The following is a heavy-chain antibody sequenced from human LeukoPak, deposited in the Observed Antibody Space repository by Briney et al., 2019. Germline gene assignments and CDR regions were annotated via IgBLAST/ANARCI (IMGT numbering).Heavy chain of an antibody. J-gene: IGHJ4*02. D-gene: IGHD4-23*01. CDR1: GFTFSSYE. V-gene: IGHV3-49*04. CDR3: TRDYGGFDY. Sequence: GGSLRLSWAASGFTFSSYEMNWVCQATGKGQGWVGFIRSKVYGGTTEYAASVKCRFIISRDDSKSIAYLQMNSLKTEDTAVYYCTRDYGGFDYWGQGTLVTVSS. CDR2: IRSKVYGGTT.